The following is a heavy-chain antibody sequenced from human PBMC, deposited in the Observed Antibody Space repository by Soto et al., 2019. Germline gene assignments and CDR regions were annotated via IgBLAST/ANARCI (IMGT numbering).Heavy chain of an antibody. CDR3: ARDPGGYSGYDSPSNWFDP. CDR2: ISSSSSYI. J-gene: IGHJ5*02. V-gene: IGHV3-21*01. D-gene: IGHD5-12*01. CDR1: GLTFSSYS. Sequence: GGSLRLSCAASGLTFSSYSMNWVRQAPGKGLEGVSSISSSSSYIYYADSVKGRFTISRGNAKNSLYLQMNSLRAEDTAVYYCARDPGGYSGYDSPSNWFDPWGQGTLVTVSS.